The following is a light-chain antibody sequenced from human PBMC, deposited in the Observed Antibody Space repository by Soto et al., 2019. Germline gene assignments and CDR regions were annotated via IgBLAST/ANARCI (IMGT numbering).Light chain of an antibody. V-gene: IGLV2-23*01. CDR1: SSDVGSYNL. CDR3: CSYAGSSTYVL. J-gene: IGLJ2*01. Sequence: QSVLTQPASVSGSPGQSITISCTGTSSDVGSYNLVSWYQLHPGKAPKLMIYEGTKRPSGVSNRFSGSKSGNTASLTISGLQAEDEADYYCCSYAGSSTYVLFGGGTKLTVL. CDR2: EGT.